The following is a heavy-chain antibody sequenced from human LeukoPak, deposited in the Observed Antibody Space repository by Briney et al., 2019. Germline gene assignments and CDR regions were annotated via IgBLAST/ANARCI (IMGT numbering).Heavy chain of an antibody. J-gene: IGHJ3*02. CDR2: ISGSGGST. CDR3: AKAHTTRRRVSSIVAAGNDAFDI. CDR1: GFTFSSYA. V-gene: IGHV3-23*01. D-gene: IGHD6-13*01. Sequence: SGGSLRLSCAASGFTFSSYAMSWVRQAPGKGLEGVSAISGSGGSTYYADSVKGRFTISRDNSKNTLYLQMNSLRAEDTAVYYCAKAHTTRRRVSSIVAAGNDAFDIWGQGTMVTVSS.